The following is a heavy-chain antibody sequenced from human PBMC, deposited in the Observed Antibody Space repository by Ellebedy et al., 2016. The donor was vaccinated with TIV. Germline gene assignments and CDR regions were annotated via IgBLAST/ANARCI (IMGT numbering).Heavy chain of an antibody. J-gene: IGHJ4*02. V-gene: IGHV3-30-3*01. CDR2: ISYDGSNK. CDR1: GFTFSSYA. Sequence: GESLKISXAASGFTFSSYAMHWVRQAPGKGLEWVAVISYDGSNKYYADSVKGRFTISRDNSKNTLYLQMNSLRAEDTAVYYCARDQRQQLVLGFFDYWGQGTLVTVSS. CDR3: ARDQRQQLVLGFFDY. D-gene: IGHD6-13*01.